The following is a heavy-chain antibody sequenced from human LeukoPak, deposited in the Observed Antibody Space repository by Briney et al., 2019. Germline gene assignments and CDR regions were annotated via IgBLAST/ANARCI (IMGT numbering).Heavy chain of an antibody. CDR1: GSTFSTYA. CDR3: AGTYYYDSSGYSYEY. V-gene: IGHV3-23*01. D-gene: IGHD3-22*01. J-gene: IGHJ4*02. Sequence: PGGSLRLSCAASGSTFSTYAMSWVRQAPGKGLERVPGISGSGDRTDYADSVKGRFTISRDNSKDTLYVQMNSLRAEDTAVYYCAGTYYYDSSGYSYEYWGQGTLVAVSS. CDR2: ISGSGDRT.